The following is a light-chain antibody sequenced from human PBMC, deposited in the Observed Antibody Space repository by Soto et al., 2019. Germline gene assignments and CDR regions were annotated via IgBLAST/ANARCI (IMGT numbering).Light chain of an antibody. CDR1: NSNIGSNI. CDR2: THN. V-gene: IGLV1-44*01. J-gene: IGLJ2*01. CDR3: AAWDDSLNGLV. Sequence: QSVLTQPPSASGTPGQRVTISCSGSNSNIGSNIVNWYQQLPGTAPQLLIYTHNQRPSGVPDRFSGSKSGTSASLAISGLQSEDEADYFCAAWDDSLNGLVFGGGTKVTVL.